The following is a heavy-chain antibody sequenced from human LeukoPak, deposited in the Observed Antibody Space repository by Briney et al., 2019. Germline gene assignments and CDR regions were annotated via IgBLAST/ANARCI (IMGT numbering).Heavy chain of an antibody. CDR3: ARESVVTPAEGEYFDY. Sequence: EASVKVSCKASGGTFSSYAISWVRQAPGQGLEWMGGIIPIFGTANYAQKFQGRVTITADESTSTAYMELSSLRSEDTAVYYCARESVVTPAEGEYFDYWGQGTLVTVSS. CDR1: GGTFSSYA. D-gene: IGHD4-23*01. J-gene: IGHJ4*02. V-gene: IGHV1-69*13. CDR2: IIPIFGTA.